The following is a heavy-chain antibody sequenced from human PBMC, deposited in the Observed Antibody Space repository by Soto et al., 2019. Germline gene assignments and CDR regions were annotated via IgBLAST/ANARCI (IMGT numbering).Heavy chain of an antibody. J-gene: IGHJ1*01. CDR3: ARGVQEAYCGGDCYSYFQH. D-gene: IGHD2-21*01. V-gene: IGHV3-64*01. CDR1: GFTFSSYA. CDR2: ISSNGGST. Sequence: GGSLRLSCAASGFTFSSYAMHWVRQAPGKGLEYVSAISSNGGSTYYANSVKGRFTISRDNSKNTLYLQMGSLRAEDMAVYYCARGVQEAYCGGDCYSYFQHWGQGTLVTVSS.